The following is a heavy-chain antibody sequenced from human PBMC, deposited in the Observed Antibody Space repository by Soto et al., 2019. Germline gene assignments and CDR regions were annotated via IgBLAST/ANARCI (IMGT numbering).Heavy chain of an antibody. CDR2: INQDGSGK. Sequence: GGSLRLSCAASGFTFSDSWMDWARQVPGKGPEWVANINQDGSGKNYVDSVKGRFTISRDNAKNSLYPQMNSLRAEDTAVYYCASLGRHGWGQGTTVTVSS. CDR3: ASLGRHG. V-gene: IGHV3-7*01. CDR1: GFTFSDSW. D-gene: IGHD3-16*01. J-gene: IGHJ6*02.